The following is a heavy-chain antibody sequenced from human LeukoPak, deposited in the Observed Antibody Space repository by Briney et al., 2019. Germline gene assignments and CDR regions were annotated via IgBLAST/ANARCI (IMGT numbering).Heavy chain of an antibody. CDR2: INSDGSST. V-gene: IGHV3-74*01. Sequence: QPGGSLRLSCAASGFTFSSYWMHWVRQAPGKGLVWVSRINSDGSSTSYADSVKGRFTISRDNAKNTLYLQMNSLRAEDTAVYYCAKDRELRGVIMESRYTYWGQGTLVTVSS. CDR3: AKDRELRGVIMESRYTY. CDR1: GFTFSSYW. D-gene: IGHD3-10*01. J-gene: IGHJ4*02.